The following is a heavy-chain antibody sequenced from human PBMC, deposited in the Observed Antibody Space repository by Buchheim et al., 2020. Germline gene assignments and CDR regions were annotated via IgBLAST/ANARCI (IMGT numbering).Heavy chain of an antibody. CDR2: INQNGGEK. V-gene: IGHV3-7*01. Sequence: EVQLVESGGGLGRPGGSLRLSCVASGFNFGTLWMSWVRQVPGKGLEWVANINQNGGEKYYVDSVEGRFTISRDNAKNSLYLQMNSLRAEDTAVYYCARIGGAAGPYYGMDVWGQGTT. CDR3: ARIGGAAGPYYGMDV. J-gene: IGHJ6*02. D-gene: IGHD6-13*01. CDR1: GFNFGTLW.